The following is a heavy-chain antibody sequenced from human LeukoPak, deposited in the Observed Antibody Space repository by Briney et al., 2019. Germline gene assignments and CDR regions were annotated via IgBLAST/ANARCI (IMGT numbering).Heavy chain of an antibody. V-gene: IGHV3-23*01. D-gene: IGHD6-19*01. CDR1: GFTFNNYA. J-gene: IGHJ4*02. Sequence: PGGSLRLSCAASGFTFNNYAMNWVRQAPGKGLEWVSSISGGGETTYYADSAKGRFTISRDNSQNTLYLQMNSLRAEDTAVYYCARGSIAVAGASDYWGQGTLVTVSS. CDR2: ISGGGETT. CDR3: ARGSIAVAGASDY.